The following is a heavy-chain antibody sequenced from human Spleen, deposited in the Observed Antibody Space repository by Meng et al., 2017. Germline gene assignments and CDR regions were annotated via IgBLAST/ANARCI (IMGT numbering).Heavy chain of an antibody. D-gene: IGHD4-17*01. CDR3: ARSTTAIDY. CDR1: GGSISSRYS. J-gene: IGHJ4*02. V-gene: IGHV4-4*02. Sequence: CLVLMMPVRPRAVTFPFPGGSISSRYSRSWVRQPPGKGLEWIGEIYHSGSTNYIPSLKSRVTISVDKSTNQFSLKLRSVTAADTAVYYCARSTTAIDYCGQGTLVTVSS. CDR2: IYHSGST.